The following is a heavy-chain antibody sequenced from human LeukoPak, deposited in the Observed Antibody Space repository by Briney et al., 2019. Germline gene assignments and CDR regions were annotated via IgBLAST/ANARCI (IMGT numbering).Heavy chain of an antibody. J-gene: IGHJ4*02. CDR3: ASAPVLRFLEWQPF. Sequence: GGSLRLSCAASGFTFSSYGMHWVRQAPGKGLEWVAVIWYDGSNKYYADSVKGRFTISGDNSKNTLYLQMNSLRAEDTAVYYCASAPVLRFLEWQPFWGQGTLVTVSS. CDR1: GFTFSSYG. CDR2: IWYDGSNK. D-gene: IGHD3-3*01. V-gene: IGHV3-33*01.